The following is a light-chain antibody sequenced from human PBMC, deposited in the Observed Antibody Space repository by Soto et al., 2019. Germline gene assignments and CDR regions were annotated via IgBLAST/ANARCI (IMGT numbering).Light chain of an antibody. V-gene: IGLV2-8*01. CDR3: CSYGGGNNFYV. CDR1: SSDIRTYDY. CDR2: EVS. Sequence: QSALTQPPSASGSPGQSVTISCTGTSSDIRTYDYVSWYQHLPDKAPKLIIYEVSKRPSGVPDRFSGSKSGNTASLTVSGLQAEDEGDYYCCSYGGGNNFYVFGTGTKLTVL. J-gene: IGLJ1*01.